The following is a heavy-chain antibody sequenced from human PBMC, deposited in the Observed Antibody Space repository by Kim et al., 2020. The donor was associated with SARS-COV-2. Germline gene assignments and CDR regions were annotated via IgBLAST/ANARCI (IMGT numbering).Heavy chain of an antibody. J-gene: IGHJ4*02. CDR2: ITAGAGTT. V-gene: IGHV3-23*01. D-gene: IGHD1-26*01. CDR3: ATRHPTSPSWHYFDY. Sequence: GGSLRLSCAASGVTFSNYAMSWVRQPPGKGLEWVSVITAGAGTTYYADSVRDRFTISRDNSKNTLYLQMNSLRAEDTAVYYCATRHPTSPSWHYFDYWGQGTLVTVSS. CDR1: GVTFSNYA.